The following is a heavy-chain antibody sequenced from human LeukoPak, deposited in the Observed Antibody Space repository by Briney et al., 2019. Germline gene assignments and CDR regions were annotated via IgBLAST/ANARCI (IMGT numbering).Heavy chain of an antibody. CDR2: MSPNSGDT. V-gene: IGHV1-8*01. CDR1: GYTFTNLD. J-gene: IGHJ4*02. CDR3: ARGGYSYGLWLKLNFDY. Sequence: ASVRVSCKTSGYTFTNLDINWLRQAPGQGLEWMGWMSPNSGDTGHAQKFQGRVSMTRDIFKSTAYMELSRLRSDDTAVYYCARGGYSYGLWLKLNFDYWGQGTLVTVSS. D-gene: IGHD5-18*01.